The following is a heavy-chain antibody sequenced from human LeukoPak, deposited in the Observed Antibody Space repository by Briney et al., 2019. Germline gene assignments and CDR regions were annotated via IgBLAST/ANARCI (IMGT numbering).Heavy chain of an antibody. V-gene: IGHV3-30-3*01. CDR2: ISYDGSNK. CDR3: ASEQLGSLDY. Sequence: GGSLRLSCAASGFTFSSYAMHWVRQAPGKGLEWVAVISYDGSNKYYADSVKGRFTISRDNSKNTLYLQMNSLRAEDTAVYYCASEQLGSLDYWGQGTLVTVSS. CDR1: GFTFSSYA. D-gene: IGHD6-6*01. J-gene: IGHJ4*02.